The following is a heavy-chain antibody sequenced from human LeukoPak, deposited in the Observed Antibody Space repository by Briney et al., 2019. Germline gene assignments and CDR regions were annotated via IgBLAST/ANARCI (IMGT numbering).Heavy chain of an antibody. D-gene: IGHD6-19*01. CDR3: AKGSGYGSGWYYFDY. CDR1: GFTVSSNY. CDR2: ISGSGGST. J-gene: IGHJ4*02. Sequence: GGSLRLSCAASGFTVSSNYMSWVRQAPGKGLEWVSAISGSGGSTDYTDSVKGRFTISRDNSNNTLYLQMNSLRAEDTAVYYCAKGSGYGSGWYYFDYLGRGNLVTVSS. V-gene: IGHV3-23*01.